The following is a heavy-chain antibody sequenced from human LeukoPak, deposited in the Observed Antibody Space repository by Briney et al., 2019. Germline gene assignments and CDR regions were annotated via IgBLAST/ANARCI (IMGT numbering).Heavy chain of an antibody. J-gene: IGHJ4*02. CDR2: IYHSGST. CDR1: GGSISSGGYS. Sequence: PSETLSLTCVVSGGSISSGGYSWSWIRQPPGKGLEWIGYIYHSGSTYYNPSLKSRVTISVDRSKNQFSLKLSSVTAADTAVYYCARVSRDCSSTSCYRPIDYWGQGTLVTVSS. D-gene: IGHD2-2*02. V-gene: IGHV4-30-2*01. CDR3: ARVSRDCSSTSCYRPIDY.